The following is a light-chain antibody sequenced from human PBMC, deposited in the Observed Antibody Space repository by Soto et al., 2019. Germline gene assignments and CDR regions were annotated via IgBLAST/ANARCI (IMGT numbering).Light chain of an antibody. Sequence: DIQMTQSPSSLSASVGDRVTITCRPSQDIRTALAWYQQKPGKIPKLLISDVSNLETGVSSRFSGSGSGTDFTFTISSLQAEDVATYYCQQYDDLPITFGQGTRLEIK. CDR3: QQYDDLPIT. CDR2: DVS. J-gene: IGKJ5*01. V-gene: IGKV1-33*01. CDR1: QDIRTA.